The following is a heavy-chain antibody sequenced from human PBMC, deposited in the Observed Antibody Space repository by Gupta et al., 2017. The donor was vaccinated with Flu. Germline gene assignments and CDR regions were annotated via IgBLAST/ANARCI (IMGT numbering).Heavy chain of an antibody. J-gene: IGHJ4*02. CDR1: GFTFSSYA. V-gene: IGHV3-23*01. CDR3: AKDLVSGWYLHYCDY. Sequence: EVQLLESGGGLVQPGGSLRLSCAASGFTFSSYAMRWVRQAPGKGLEWVSAIRGSGGSTCYADSVKGRFTISRDNSKNTLYLQMNSLRAEDTAVYYCAKDLVSGWYLHYCDYWGQGTLVTDAS. CDR2: IRGSGGST. D-gene: IGHD6-19*01.